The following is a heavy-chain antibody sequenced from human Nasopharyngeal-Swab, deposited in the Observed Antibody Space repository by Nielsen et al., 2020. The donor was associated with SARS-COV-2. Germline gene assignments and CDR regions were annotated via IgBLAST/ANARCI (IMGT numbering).Heavy chain of an antibody. J-gene: IGHJ4*02. Sequence: GESLKISCAASGFTFSSYAMHWVRQAPGKGLEWVAVISYDGSNKYYADSVKGRFTISRDNSKNTLYLQMNSLRAEDTAVYYCARDRNDDGYLDYWGQGTLVTVSS. CDR3: ARDRNDDGYLDY. CDR2: ISYDGSNK. V-gene: IGHV3-30-3*01. D-gene: IGHD1-1*01. CDR1: GFTFSSYA.